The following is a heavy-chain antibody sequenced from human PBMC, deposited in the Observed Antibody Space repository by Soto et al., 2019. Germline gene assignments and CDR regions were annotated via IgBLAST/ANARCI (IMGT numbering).Heavy chain of an antibody. D-gene: IGHD2-15*01. V-gene: IGHV4-38-2*02. CDR1: GYSISSGYY. Sequence: PSETLSLTCAVSGYSISSGYYWGWIRQPPGKGLEWIGSIYHSGSTYYNPSLKSRVTISVDTSENQFSLKLSSVTAADTAVYYCARDPPGGYCSGGSCNSGYWGQGTLVTVSS. J-gene: IGHJ4*02. CDR3: ARDPPGGYCSGGSCNSGY. CDR2: IYHSGST.